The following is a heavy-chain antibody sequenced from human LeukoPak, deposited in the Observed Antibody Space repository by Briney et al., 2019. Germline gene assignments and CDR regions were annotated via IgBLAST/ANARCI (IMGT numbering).Heavy chain of an antibody. CDR1: GFTFSSYA. CDR3: AKDLSVSGSYGY. J-gene: IGHJ4*02. CDR2: ISGSGGST. Sequence: GGSLRLSCAASGFTFSSYAMSWVRQAPGKGLEWVSAISGSGGSTYYADSEKGRFTISRDNSKNTLYLQMNSLRAEDTAVYYCAKDLSVSGSYGYWGQGTLVTVSS. V-gene: IGHV3-23*01. D-gene: IGHD3-16*01.